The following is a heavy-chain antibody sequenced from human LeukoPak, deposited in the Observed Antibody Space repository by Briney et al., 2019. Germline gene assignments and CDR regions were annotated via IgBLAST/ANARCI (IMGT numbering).Heavy chain of an antibody. D-gene: IGHD3-9*01. CDR3: AKARAVVRRFLTGYFQKPHFDY. CDR1: GFTFSSYA. V-gene: IGHV3-23*01. Sequence: PGGSLRLSCAASGFTFSSYAMSWVRQAPGKGLEWVSAISGNGGSTYYADSVKGRFTISRDNSKNTLYLQMNSLRAEDTAVYYCAKARAVVRRFLTGYFQKPHFDYWGQGTLVTVSS. J-gene: IGHJ4*02. CDR2: ISGNGGST.